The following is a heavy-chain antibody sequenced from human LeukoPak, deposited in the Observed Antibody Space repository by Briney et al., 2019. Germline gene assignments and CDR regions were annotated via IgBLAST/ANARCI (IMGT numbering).Heavy chain of an antibody. CDR3: ARVWGDGYNSDYFDY. CDR2: IIPIFGTA. V-gene: IGHV1-69*05. Sequence: GASVKVSCKAFGGTFSSYAISWVRQAPGQGLEWMGRIIPIFGTANYAQKFQGRVTITTDESTSTAYMELRSLRSEDTAVYYCARVWGDGYNSDYFDYWGQGTLVTFSS. D-gene: IGHD5-24*01. CDR1: GGTFSSYA. J-gene: IGHJ4*02.